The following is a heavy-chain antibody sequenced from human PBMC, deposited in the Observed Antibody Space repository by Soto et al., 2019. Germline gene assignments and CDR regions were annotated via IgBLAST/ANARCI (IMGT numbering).Heavy chain of an antibody. CDR3: ARPITIVGATLAY. CDR2: ISGSGGST. CDR1: GFTFSSYA. V-gene: IGHV3-23*01. D-gene: IGHD1-26*01. J-gene: IGHJ4*02. Sequence: GGSLRLSCAASGFTFSSYAMSWVRQAPGKGLEWVSAISGSGGSTYYADSVKGRFTISRDSSKNTLYLQMNSLRAEDTAVYYCARPITIVGATLAYWGQGTLVTVSS.